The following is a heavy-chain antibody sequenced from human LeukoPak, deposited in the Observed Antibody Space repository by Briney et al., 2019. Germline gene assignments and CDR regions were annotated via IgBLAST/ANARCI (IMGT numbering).Heavy chain of an antibody. CDR2: IYTSGST. D-gene: IGHD1-26*01. J-gene: IGHJ6*02. V-gene: IGHV4-4*07. Sequence: SETLSLTCTVSGGSISSYYWSWIRQPAGKGLEWIGRIYTSGSTNYNPSLKSRVTMSVDTSKIQFSLKLSSVTAADTAVYYCARNSGSRNYYYYGMDVWGQGTTVTVSS. CDR1: GGSISSYY. CDR3: ARNSGSRNYYYYGMDV.